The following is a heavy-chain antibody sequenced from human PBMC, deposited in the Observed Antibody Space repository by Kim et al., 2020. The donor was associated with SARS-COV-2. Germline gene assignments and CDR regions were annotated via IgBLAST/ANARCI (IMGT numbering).Heavy chain of an antibody. V-gene: IGHV1-3*01. CDR3: VRDMNPTVYDY. Sequence: ASVKVSCKASGYTFKTYPIHWLRQAPGQTLEWMGWVKAANDQTKYSQKFQGRITISRDTSANTAYMELRSLTTKDTAFYYCVRDMNPTVYDYWGQGTLVT. CDR1: GYTFKTYP. CDR2: VKAANDQT. D-gene: IGHD4-4*01. J-gene: IGHJ4*02.